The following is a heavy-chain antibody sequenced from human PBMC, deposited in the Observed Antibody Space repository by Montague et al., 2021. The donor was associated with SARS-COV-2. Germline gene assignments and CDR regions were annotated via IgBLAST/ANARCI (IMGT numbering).Heavy chain of an antibody. V-gene: IGHV4-39*07. J-gene: IGHJ3*02. CDR3: VREKAGGLRNVFDI. CDR1: GGSISSSSYY. CDR2: IYHSGTT. Sequence: SETLSLTCTVSGGSISSSSYYWVWIRQPPGKGLEWLVSIYHSGTTXYXXXXQXRLTISIDTSTNQFSLRLTSVTAADTAVFFCVREKAGGLRNVFDIWGQGTTVTVSS.